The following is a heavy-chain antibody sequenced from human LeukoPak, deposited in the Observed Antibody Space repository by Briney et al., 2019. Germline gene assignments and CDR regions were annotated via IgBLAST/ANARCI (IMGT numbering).Heavy chain of an antibody. CDR2: IKTDGSDI. CDR1: GFSFSSYW. J-gene: IGHJ4*02. CDR3: ARGSTTPGY. Sequence: GGSLRLSCVASGFSFSSYWMSWFRQTPGKGLEWLANIKTDGSDIYYADSVKGRFTISRDNAKNSLDLQMDSLRAEDTAVYYCARGSTTPGYWGQGTLVTVSS. V-gene: IGHV3-7*01. D-gene: IGHD4-17*01.